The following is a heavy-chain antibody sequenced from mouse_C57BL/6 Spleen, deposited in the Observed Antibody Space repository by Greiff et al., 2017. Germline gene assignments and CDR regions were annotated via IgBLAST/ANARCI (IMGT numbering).Heavy chain of an antibody. CDR1: GYTFPSYW. Sequence: VQLQQPGAELVRPGSSVKLSCKASGYTFPSYWMHWVKQRPIQGLEWIGNIDSSDSETHYNHNFKDKATLTVDKSSSTAYMTLSSLTSEDSAVYYCARKGGIYDGYYDYFDCWVQGTTLTVSS. D-gene: IGHD2-3*01. J-gene: IGHJ2*01. CDR3: ARKGGIYDGYYDYFDC. CDR2: IDSSDSET. V-gene: IGHV1-52*01.